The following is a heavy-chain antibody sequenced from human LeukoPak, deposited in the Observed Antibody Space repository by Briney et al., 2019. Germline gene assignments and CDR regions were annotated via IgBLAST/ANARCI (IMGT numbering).Heavy chain of an antibody. Sequence: GASVKVSCKASGFTFSNPAIQWVRQARGQHLEWIGWIGVGGGNTNYAQRFQDRVTITRDMSTSTAYMELSSLRSEDTAVCYCAAEIYGANSDCCTFDFWGPGTPVTVSS. J-gene: IGHJ3*01. V-gene: IGHV1-58*02. CDR2: IGVGGGNT. CDR1: GFTFSNPA. CDR3: AAEIYGANSDCCTFDF. D-gene: IGHD4-23*01.